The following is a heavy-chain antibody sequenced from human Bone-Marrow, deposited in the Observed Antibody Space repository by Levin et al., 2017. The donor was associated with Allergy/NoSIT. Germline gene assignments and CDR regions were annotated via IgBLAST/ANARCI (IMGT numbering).Heavy chain of an antibody. CDR2: IDPSDSYT. J-gene: IGHJ4*02. CDR1: GYSFTSYW. CDR3: AVTWIQPDDY. V-gene: IGHV5-10-1*01. Sequence: GESLKISCKGSGYSFTSYWISWVRQMPGKGLEWMGRIDPSDSYTNYSPSFQGHVTISADKSISTAYLQWSSLKASDTAMYYCAVTWIQPDDYWGQGTLVTVSS. D-gene: IGHD5-18*01.